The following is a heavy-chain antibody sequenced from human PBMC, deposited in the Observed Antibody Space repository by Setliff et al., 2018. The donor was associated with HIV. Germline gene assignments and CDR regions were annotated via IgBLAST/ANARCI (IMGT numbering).Heavy chain of an antibody. V-gene: IGHV4-39*01. CDR1: GGSITNSNYY. Sequence: SETLSLTCTVSGGSITNSNYYWGWFRQPPGKGLEWIGAIYYTENTYYNPSLKSRVTMSVDTSKNQFSLKLRSVTAADTAVYFCATLRLLRSKHSDYWGQGILVTVSS. D-gene: IGHD5-12*01. CDR2: IYYTENT. CDR3: ATLRLLRSKHSDY. J-gene: IGHJ4*01.